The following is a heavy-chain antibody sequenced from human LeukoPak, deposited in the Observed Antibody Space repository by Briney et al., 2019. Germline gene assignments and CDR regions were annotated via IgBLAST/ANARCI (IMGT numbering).Heavy chain of an antibody. J-gene: IGHJ3*02. CDR2: ISGSGGGT. CDR3: ARDYYQSSGFLGLDAFDI. V-gene: IGHV3-23*01. Sequence: GGSLRLSCAASGFTFSTYAMSWVRQSPGKGLEWVSLISGSGGGTYYADSVKGRLTISRDNSKNTLFLQMNSLRAEDTALYYCARDYYQSSGFLGLDAFDIWGQGTMVTVS. D-gene: IGHD3-22*01. CDR1: GFTFSTYA.